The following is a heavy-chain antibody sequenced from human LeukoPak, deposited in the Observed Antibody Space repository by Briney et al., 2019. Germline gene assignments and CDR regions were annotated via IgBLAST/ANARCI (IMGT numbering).Heavy chain of an antibody. CDR2: ISGSGGST. CDR1: GFTFSSYA. J-gene: IGHJ6*03. V-gene: IGHV3-23*01. CDR3: AKLPGGAYYYYMDV. Sequence: HPGGSLRLSCAASGFTFSSYAMNWVRQAPGKGLEWVSAISGSGGSTYYADSVKGRFTISRDNSKNTLYLQMNSRRAEDMAVYYCAKLPGGAYYYYMDVWGKGTTVTISS. D-gene: IGHD3-10*01.